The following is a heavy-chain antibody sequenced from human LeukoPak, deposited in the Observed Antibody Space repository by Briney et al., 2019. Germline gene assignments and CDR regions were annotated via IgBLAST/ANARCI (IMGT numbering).Heavy chain of an antibody. CDR2: INPSGGGT. CDR3: ARGAESAGIDY. D-gene: IGHD6-13*01. Sequence: ASVKVSCKASGYTFTSYYMHWVRQAPGQGLEWMGIINPSGGGTSYAQKFQGRVTMTRDTSTTTVYMELSSLTSEDTAVYYCARGAESAGIDYWGQGTLVTVSS. CDR1: GYTFTSYY. J-gene: IGHJ4*02. V-gene: IGHV1-46*01.